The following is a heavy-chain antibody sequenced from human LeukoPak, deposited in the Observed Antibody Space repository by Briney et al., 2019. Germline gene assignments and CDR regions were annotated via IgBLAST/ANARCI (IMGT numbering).Heavy chain of an antibody. J-gene: IGHJ4*02. Sequence: SGGSLRLSCAASGFTFSSYAMSWVRQAPGKGLEWVSAISGSGGSTYYADSVKGRFTVSRDNSKSTLYLQMNSLRADDTAVYYCAKAELRIVGVLEWGQGTLVTVSS. V-gene: IGHV3-23*01. D-gene: IGHD1-26*01. CDR3: AKAELRIVGVLE. CDR2: ISGSGGST. CDR1: GFTFSSYA.